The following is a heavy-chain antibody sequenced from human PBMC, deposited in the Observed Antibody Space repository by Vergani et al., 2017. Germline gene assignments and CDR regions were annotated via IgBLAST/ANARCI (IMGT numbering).Heavy chain of an antibody. CDR1: GYPFTSYF. V-gene: IGHV1-46*03. CDR2: INPSGGST. CDR3: ARGSGGSYHPFDY. D-gene: IGHD1-26*01. Sequence: QVQLVQSGAEVKKPGASVKVPCKASGYPFTSYFMHWVRQAPGQGLDGMGIINPSGGSTSYPQKFQGRVTMTRDTSTSTVYMELSSLRSEDTAVYYCARGSGGSYHPFDYWGQGTLVTVSS. J-gene: IGHJ4*02.